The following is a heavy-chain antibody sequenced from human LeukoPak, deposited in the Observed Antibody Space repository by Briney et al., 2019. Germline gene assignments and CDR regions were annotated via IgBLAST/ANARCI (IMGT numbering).Heavy chain of an antibody. CDR3: ARDCLRWLQLKDY. V-gene: IGHV3-7*03. Sequence: GGSLRLSCAASGFTFSSYWMSWVRQAPGKGLEWVGNIKQDGSEKYYVDSVKGRFTISRDNAKNSLYLQMNSLRAEDTAVYYCARDCLRWLQLKDYWGQGTLVTVSS. CDR2: IKQDGSEK. CDR1: GFTFSSYW. D-gene: IGHD5-24*01. J-gene: IGHJ4*02.